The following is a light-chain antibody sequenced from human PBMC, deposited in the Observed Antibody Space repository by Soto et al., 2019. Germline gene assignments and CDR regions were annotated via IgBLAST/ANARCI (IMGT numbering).Light chain of an antibody. CDR3: QQYDKYST. CDR2: DAS. CDR1: QTISVS. J-gene: IGKJ1*01. Sequence: IQMTQSPSTLSASVGDTVTITCRASQTISVSLAWYRQKPGKAPNLLIYDASTLREGVPSRFSGSGSGTEFTLTVTRLQPDDFATYFCQQYDKYSTFGHGTKVDVK. V-gene: IGKV1-5*01.